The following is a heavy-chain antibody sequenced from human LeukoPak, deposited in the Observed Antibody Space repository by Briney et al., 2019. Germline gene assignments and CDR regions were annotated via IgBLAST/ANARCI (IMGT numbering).Heavy chain of an antibody. J-gene: IGHJ4*02. D-gene: IGHD2-15*01. CDR2: MNPNSGNT. CDR3: ASYCSGGSCYSL. CDR1: GYTFTIYD. Sequence: ASVSVSCRASGYTFTIYDINWVRQATGQGLEWMGWMNPNSGNTGYAQKFQGRVTMTRNTSISTAYMELSSLRSEDTAVYYCASYCSGGSCYSLWGQGTLVTVSS. V-gene: IGHV1-8*01.